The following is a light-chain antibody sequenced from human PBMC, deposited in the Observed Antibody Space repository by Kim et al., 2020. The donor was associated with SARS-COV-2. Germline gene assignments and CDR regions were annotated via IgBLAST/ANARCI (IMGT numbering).Light chain of an antibody. V-gene: IGKV1-27*01. Sequence: ASVGDRVTITCRASKGISNYLAWYQQKPGKVPKLLIYAASTLQSGIPSRFSGSGSGTDFTLTISSLQPEDVATYYCQNYNSAPFTFGPGTKVDIK. J-gene: IGKJ3*01. CDR2: AAS. CDR3: QNYNSAPFT. CDR1: KGISNY.